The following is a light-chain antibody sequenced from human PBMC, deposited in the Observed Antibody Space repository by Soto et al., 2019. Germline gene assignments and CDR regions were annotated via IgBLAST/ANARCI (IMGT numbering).Light chain of an antibody. Sequence: EIVMTQSPATLSVSPGERATLSCRASQSVSNNLAWYQKKPGQAPRLLISGASTRATGIPARFSGSVSGTEFTLTISSLQSEDFAVYYCQQYNNWWTFGQGTKVEIK. V-gene: IGKV3-15*01. J-gene: IGKJ1*01. CDR2: GAS. CDR1: QSVSNN. CDR3: QQYNNWWT.